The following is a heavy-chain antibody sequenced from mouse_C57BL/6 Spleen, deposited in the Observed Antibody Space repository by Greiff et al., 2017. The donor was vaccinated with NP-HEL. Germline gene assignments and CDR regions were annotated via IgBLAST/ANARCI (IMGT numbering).Heavy chain of an antibody. Sequence: QVQLQQSGAELVKPGASVKISCKASGYAFSSYWMNWVKQRPGKGLEWIGQIYPGDGDTNYNGKFKGKATLTADKSSSTAYMQLSSLTSEDSAVYFCARRGTTVVAKDYFDYWGQGTTLTVSS. J-gene: IGHJ2*01. CDR2: IYPGDGDT. V-gene: IGHV1-80*01. CDR1: GYAFSSYW. CDR3: ARRGTTVVAKDYFDY. D-gene: IGHD1-1*01.